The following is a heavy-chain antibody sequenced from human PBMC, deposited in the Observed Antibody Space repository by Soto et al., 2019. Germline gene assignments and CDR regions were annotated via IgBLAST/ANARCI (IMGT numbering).Heavy chain of an antibody. D-gene: IGHD3-10*01. CDR3: ARRAYGSGYRGYYYYYYMDV. J-gene: IGHJ6*03. CDR2: INHSGRT. Sequence: QVQLQQWGAGLLKPSETLSLTCAVYGGSFSGYYWSWIRQPPGKGLEWIGEINHSGRTNYNPSLKSRVTISVDTSKNQFSLKLSAVTAADTAVYYCARRAYGSGYRGYYYYYYMDVWGKGTTVTVFS. V-gene: IGHV4-34*01. CDR1: GGSFSGYY.